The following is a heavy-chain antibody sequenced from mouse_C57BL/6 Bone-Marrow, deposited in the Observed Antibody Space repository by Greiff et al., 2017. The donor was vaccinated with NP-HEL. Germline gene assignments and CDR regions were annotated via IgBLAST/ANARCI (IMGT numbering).Heavy chain of an antibody. CDR2: IYPRSGNT. D-gene: IGHD2-12*01. J-gene: IGHJ1*03. CDR3: AREGSYDGYFDV. CDR1: GYTFTSCG. Sequence: VQLQQSGAELARPGASVKLSCKASGYTFTSCGISWVKQRTGQGLEWIGEIYPRSGNTYYNEKFKGKATLTADKSSSAAYMELRSLTSKDSEVYFCAREGSYDGYFDVWGTGTTVTVSS. V-gene: IGHV1-81*01.